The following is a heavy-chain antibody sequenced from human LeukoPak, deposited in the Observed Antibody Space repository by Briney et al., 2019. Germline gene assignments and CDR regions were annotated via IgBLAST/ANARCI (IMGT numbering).Heavy chain of an antibody. Sequence: GGSLRLSCAASGFTFSNYWMNWVRQAPGKGLEWVANIKKDGSEKYYVDSVKGRFTISRDNVKNSLYLQMNSLRAEDTAVYYCARVGLWLNWFDHWGQGTLVTVSS. J-gene: IGHJ5*02. CDR2: IKKDGSEK. D-gene: IGHD3-10*01. V-gene: IGHV3-7*01. CDR1: GFTFSNYW. CDR3: ARVGLWLNWFDH.